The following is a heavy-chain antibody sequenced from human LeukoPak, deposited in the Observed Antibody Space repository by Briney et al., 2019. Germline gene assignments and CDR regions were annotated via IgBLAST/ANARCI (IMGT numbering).Heavy chain of an antibody. Sequence: GGSLRLSCAASGFTFSDYYISWIRQAPGKGLEWVSYISSSSSYTNYADSVKGRFTISRDNAKNSLYLQMNSLRAEDTAVYYCAREVEGYCSSTSCYDGANFDYWGQGTLVTVSS. V-gene: IGHV3-11*06. CDR1: GFTFSDYY. D-gene: IGHD2-2*01. CDR2: ISSSSSYT. J-gene: IGHJ4*02. CDR3: AREVEGYCSSTSCYDGANFDY.